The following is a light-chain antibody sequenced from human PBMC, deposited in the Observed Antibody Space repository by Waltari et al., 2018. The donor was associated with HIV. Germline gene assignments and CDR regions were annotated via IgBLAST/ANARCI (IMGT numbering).Light chain of an antibody. Sequence: QSALTQSASVSGSPGQSITISCPGTSSDVGSYNLVSWYQHHPGKAPKLMIYEVNKRPSGVSNRFSGSKSGNTASLTISGLQAEDEADYYCCSYAGSSTSVVFGGGTKLTVL. J-gene: IGLJ2*01. V-gene: IGLV2-23*02. CDR1: SSDVGSYNL. CDR2: EVN. CDR3: CSYAGSSTSVV.